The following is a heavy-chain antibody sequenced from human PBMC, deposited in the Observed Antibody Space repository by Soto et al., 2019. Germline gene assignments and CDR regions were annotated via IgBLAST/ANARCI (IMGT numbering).Heavy chain of an antibody. CDR1: GGSISSSNW. D-gene: IGHD1-26*01. Sequence: PSETLSLTCAVSGGSISSSNWWSWVRQPPGKGLEWIGEIYHGGSTNYNPSPKSRVTISVDKSKNQFSLKLSSVTAADTAVYYCARSGSYGGGYFDYWGQGTLVTVSS. CDR2: IYHGGST. J-gene: IGHJ4*02. V-gene: IGHV4-4*02. CDR3: ARSGSYGGGYFDY.